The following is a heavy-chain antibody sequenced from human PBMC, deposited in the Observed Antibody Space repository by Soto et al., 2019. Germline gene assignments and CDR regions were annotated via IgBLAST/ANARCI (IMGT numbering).Heavy chain of an antibody. CDR2: IYYSGST. J-gene: IGHJ6*02. CDR3: ARQSGWYRTYYYYGMDV. Sequence: SETLSLTCTVSGGSISSSSYYWGWIRQPPGKGLEWIGSIYYSGSTYYNPSLKSRVTISVDTSKNQFSLKLSSVTAADTAVYYCARQSGWYRTYYYYGMDVWGQGTTVTVS. CDR1: GGSISSSSYY. V-gene: IGHV4-39*01. D-gene: IGHD6-19*01.